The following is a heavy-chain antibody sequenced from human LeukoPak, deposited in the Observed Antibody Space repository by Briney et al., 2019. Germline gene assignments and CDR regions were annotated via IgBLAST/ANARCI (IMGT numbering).Heavy chain of an antibody. V-gene: IGHV1-2*02. D-gene: IGHD6-19*01. CDR2: INPNSGGT. CDR1: GYTFTGYY. J-gene: IGHJ5*02. CDR3: ARNLPIAVAGIIGFDP. Sequence: ASVKVSCKASGYTFTGYYMHWVRQAPGQGLEWMGWINPNSGGTNYAQKFQGRVTMTRDTSISTAYMELSRLRSDDTAVYYCARNLPIAVAGIIGFDPWGREPWSPSPQ.